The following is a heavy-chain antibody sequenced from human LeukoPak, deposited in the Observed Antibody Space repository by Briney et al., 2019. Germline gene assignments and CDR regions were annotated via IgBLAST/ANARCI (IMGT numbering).Heavy chain of an antibody. D-gene: IGHD6-19*01. CDR3: ARDRAVPHYYYGMDV. CDR2: IYTSGTS. Sequence: SETLSLTCTVSGASIGLYYWSWIRQPAGKGLEWIGRIYTSGTSNYSPSLKSRVTMSLDLSKNQLSLKLNSVTAADTAVYYCARDRAVPHYYYGMDVWGKGTTVTVSS. V-gene: IGHV4-4*07. CDR1: GASIGLYY. J-gene: IGHJ6*04.